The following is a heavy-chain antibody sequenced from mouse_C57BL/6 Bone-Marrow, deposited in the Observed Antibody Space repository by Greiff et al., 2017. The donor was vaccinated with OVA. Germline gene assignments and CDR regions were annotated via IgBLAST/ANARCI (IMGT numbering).Heavy chain of an antibody. D-gene: IGHD1-1*01. CDR3: ARWGTTVVAN. J-gene: IGHJ2*01. Sequence: QVQLKQSGAELVKPGASVKMSCKASGYTFTSYWITWVKQRPGQGLEWIGDIYPGSGSTNYNEKFKSKATLTVDTSSSTAYMQLSSLTSEDSAVYYCARWGTTVVANWGQGTTLTVSS. CDR1: GYTFTSYW. V-gene: IGHV1-55*01. CDR2: IYPGSGST.